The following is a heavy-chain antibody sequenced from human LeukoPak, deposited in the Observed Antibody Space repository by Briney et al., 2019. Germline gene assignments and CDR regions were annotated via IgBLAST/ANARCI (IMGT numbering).Heavy chain of an antibody. CDR3: ARDSSFHYYDILTGYYVKEYFDY. J-gene: IGHJ4*02. V-gene: IGHV1-18*01. CDR1: GYTFTSYG. Sequence: GASVKVSCKASGYTFTSYGISWVRQAPGQGLEWMGWIRAYNDNTNYAQELQGRVTMTTDTSTSTAYMELRSLRSDDTAVYYCARDSSFHYYDILTGYYVKEYFDYWGQGTLVTVSS. D-gene: IGHD3-9*01. CDR2: IRAYNDNT.